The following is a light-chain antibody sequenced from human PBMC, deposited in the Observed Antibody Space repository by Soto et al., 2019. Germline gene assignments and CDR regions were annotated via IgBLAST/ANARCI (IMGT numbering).Light chain of an antibody. Sequence: QAVGTQPPSVSAAPGEKVTISCSGSTSNIGSHYVSWYQQFPRTAPKLLIYDDDRRPSGMPDRFSGSKSGTSATLGITGLQTGDEADYYCATWDSSLNVVLFGGRTKLTVL. CDR1: TSNIGSHY. J-gene: IGLJ2*01. CDR3: ATWDSSLNVVL. CDR2: DDD. V-gene: IGLV1-51*01.